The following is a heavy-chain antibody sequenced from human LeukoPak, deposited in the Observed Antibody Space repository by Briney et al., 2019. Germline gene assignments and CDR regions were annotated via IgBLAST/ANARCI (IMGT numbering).Heavy chain of an antibody. CDR3: ARLSWWFDP. CDR1: GGSISSSSYY. Sequence: PSETLSLTCTVSGGSISSSSYYWGWIRQPPGKGLEWIGSIYYSGSTYYNPSLKSRVTISVDTSKNQFSLKLSSVTAADTAVYYCARLSWWFDPWGQGTLVTVSS. J-gene: IGHJ5*02. CDR2: IYYSGST. V-gene: IGHV4-39*07.